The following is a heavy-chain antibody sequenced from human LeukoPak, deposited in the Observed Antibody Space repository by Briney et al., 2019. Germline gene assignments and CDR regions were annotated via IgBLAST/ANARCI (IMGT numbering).Heavy chain of an antibody. CDR1: GGSISSYY. J-gene: IGHJ5*02. Sequence: SETLSLTCTVSGGSISSYYWSWIRQPPGKGLEWIGYIYYSGSTNYNPSLKSRVTISVDTSKNQFSLKLSSVTAADTAVYYCASREGYYGSGSRYNWFDPWGQGTLVTVSS. D-gene: IGHD3-10*01. V-gene: IGHV4-59*08. CDR3: ASREGYYGSGSRYNWFDP. CDR2: IYYSGST.